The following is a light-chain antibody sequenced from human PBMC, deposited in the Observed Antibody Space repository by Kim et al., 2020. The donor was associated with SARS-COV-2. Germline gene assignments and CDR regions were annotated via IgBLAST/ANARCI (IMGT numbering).Light chain of an antibody. V-gene: IGLV2-14*03. CDR1: ANDIGNYND. J-gene: IGLJ2*01. CDR3: SSYTSTSSIL. Sequence: GQSITISCTGSANDIGNYNDVSWHQQHPGRAPKLLIYDINDRPSGVSDRFSGSKSGNTASLTIAGLQSEDEAFYYCSSYTSTSSILFGGGTKVTVL. CDR2: DIN.